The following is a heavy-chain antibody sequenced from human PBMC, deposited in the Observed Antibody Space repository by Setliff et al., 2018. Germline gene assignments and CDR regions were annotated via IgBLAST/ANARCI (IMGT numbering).Heavy chain of an antibody. J-gene: IGHJ4*02. Sequence: SETLSLTCTVSGGSIGSSSYYWGWIRQPPGKGLEWIGSIYYSGSTYYNPSLESRVTISVDTSKNQFSLKLSSVTAADTAVYYCARRATYYNFWSGYYDYWGQGTLVTVSS. CDR2: IYYSGST. CDR1: GGSIGSSSYY. V-gene: IGHV4-39*07. CDR3: ARRATYYNFWSGYYDY. D-gene: IGHD3-3*01.